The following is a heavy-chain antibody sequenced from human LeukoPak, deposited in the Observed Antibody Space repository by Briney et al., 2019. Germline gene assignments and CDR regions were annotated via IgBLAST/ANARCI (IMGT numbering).Heavy chain of an antibody. CDR1: GGSISSSSYY. D-gene: IGHD2-15*01. J-gene: IGHJ4*02. CDR2: IYYSGST. CDR3: ARRSSCSGGSCSLGLDY. Sequence: KPSETLSLTCTVSGGSISSSSYYWGWIRQPPGKGLEWIGSIYYSGSTYYNPSLKSRVTISVDTSKNQFPLKLSSVTAADTAVYYCARRSSCSGGSCSLGLDYWGQGTLVTVSS. V-gene: IGHV4-39*01.